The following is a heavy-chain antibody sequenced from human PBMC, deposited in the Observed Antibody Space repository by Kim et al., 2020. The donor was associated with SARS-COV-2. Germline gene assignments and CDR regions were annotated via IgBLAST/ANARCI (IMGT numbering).Heavy chain of an antibody. J-gene: IGHJ4*02. V-gene: IGHV3-9*01. D-gene: IGHD3-22*01. Sequence: GGSLRLSCAASGFTFDDYAMYWVRQAPGKGLEWVSGISWNSGSIAYADSVKGRFSISRDNAKNSLYLQMNSPRAEDTALYYCAKDYYDSSGYFSFDSWGLGTLVTVSS. CDR2: ISWNSGSI. CDR3: AKDYYDSSGYFSFDS. CDR1: GFTFDDYA.